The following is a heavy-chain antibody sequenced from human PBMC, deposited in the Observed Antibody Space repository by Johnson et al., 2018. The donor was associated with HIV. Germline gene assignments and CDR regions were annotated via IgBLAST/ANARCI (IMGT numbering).Heavy chain of an antibody. Sequence: EVQLVESGGGVVRPGGSLRLSCAASGFMFDDYGMSWVRQVPGKGLEWVSGINWNGESTNYADSVRGRITISRDNAKNSLYLQMNSLRAEDTALYYCARAGGSDSSGWYLGGAFDIWGQGTMVTVSS. J-gene: IGHJ3*02. V-gene: IGHV3-20*04. CDR3: ARAGGSDSSGWYLGGAFDI. D-gene: IGHD6-19*01. CDR1: GFMFDDYG. CDR2: INWNGEST.